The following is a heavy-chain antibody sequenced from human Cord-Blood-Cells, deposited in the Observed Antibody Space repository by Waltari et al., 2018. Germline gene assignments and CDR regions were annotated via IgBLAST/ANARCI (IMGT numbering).Heavy chain of an antibody. CDR3: ARGGYCTNGVCFDY. D-gene: IGHD2-8*01. CDR2: FYSCGST. V-gene: IGHV3-53*01. J-gene: IGHJ4*02. Sequence: EVQLVESGGGLIQPGGSLRLPCAASGFTVSSNYISWVRQSPGKGLEWASVFYSCGSTYYADSVKGRFTISRDNSKNTLYLQMNSLRAEDTAVYYCARGGYCTNGVCFDYWGQGTLVTVSS. CDR1: GFTVSSNY.